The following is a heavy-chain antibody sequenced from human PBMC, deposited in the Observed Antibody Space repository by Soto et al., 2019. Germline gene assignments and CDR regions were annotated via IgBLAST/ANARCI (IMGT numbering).Heavy chain of an antibody. V-gene: IGHV4-39*01. CDR2: IYYSGST. CDR3: ARLTYYYDSSGYAHFDY. J-gene: IGHJ4*02. Sequence: SETLSLTCTVSGGSISSSSYYWGWIRKPPGKGLEWIGSIYYSGSTYYNPSLKSRVTISVDTSKNQFSLKLSSVTAADTAVYCCARLTYYYDSSGYAHFDYWGQGTLVTVSS. D-gene: IGHD3-22*01. CDR1: GGSISSSSYY.